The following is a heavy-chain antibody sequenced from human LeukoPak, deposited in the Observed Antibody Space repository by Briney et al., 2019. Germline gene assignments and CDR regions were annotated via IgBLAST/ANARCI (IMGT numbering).Heavy chain of an antibody. J-gene: IGHJ4*02. D-gene: IGHD6-13*01. CDR1: GGSISSSSYY. CDR3: ARAYSSSWDNDY. V-gene: IGHV4-39*07. Sequence: PSETLSLTCTVSGGSISSSSYYWGWIRQPPGKGLEWIGSIYYSGSTYYNPSLKSRVTISVDTSKNQFSLKLSSVTAADTAVYYCARAYSSSWDNDYWGQGTLVTVSS. CDR2: IYYSGST.